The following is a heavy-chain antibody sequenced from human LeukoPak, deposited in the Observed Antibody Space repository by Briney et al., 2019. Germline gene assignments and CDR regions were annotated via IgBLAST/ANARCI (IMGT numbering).Heavy chain of an antibody. CDR2: IYYSGST. V-gene: IGHV4-39*07. Sequence: SETLPLTCTVSGGSLSNNNYYWGWVRQPPGKGLEWIGSIYYSGSTYYNPSLKSRVTISVDTSKNQFSLKLSSVTAADTAVYYCARGYGDRWYFDYWGQGTLVTVSS. CDR1: GGSLSNNNYY. CDR3: ARGYGDRWYFDY. J-gene: IGHJ4*02. D-gene: IGHD4-17*01.